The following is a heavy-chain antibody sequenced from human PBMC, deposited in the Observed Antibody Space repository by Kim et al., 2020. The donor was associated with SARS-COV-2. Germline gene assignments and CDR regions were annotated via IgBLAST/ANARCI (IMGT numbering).Heavy chain of an antibody. D-gene: IGHD2-2*01. V-gene: IGHV1-18*01. CDR2: NGNT. J-gene: IGHJ6*02. CDR3: ARVDQGDYGMDV. Sequence: NGNTNDAQKLQGRVTMTTDTSTSTAYMELRSLGSDDTAVYYCARVDQGDYGMDVWGQGTTVTVSS.